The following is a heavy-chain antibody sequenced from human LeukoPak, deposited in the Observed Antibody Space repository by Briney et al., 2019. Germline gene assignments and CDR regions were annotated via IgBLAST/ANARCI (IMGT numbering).Heavy chain of an antibody. D-gene: IGHD2-2*01. Sequence: ASVKVSCKASGYTFTSYGISWVRQAPGQGLEWMGWISAYNGNTNYAQKLQGRVTMTTDTSTSTAYMELRSLRSDDTAAYYCAREEPNCSSTSCYPYYWGQGTLVTVSS. V-gene: IGHV1-18*01. CDR3: AREEPNCSSTSCYPYY. CDR1: GYTFTSYG. CDR2: ISAYNGNT. J-gene: IGHJ4*02.